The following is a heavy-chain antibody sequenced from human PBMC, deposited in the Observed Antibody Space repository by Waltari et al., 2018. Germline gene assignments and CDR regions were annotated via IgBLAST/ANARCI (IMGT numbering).Heavy chain of an antibody. V-gene: IGHV5-51*01. CDR2: IYPSDSDT. J-gene: IGHJ4*02. D-gene: IGHD7-27*01. CDR1: GYLFPNYW. Sequence: EVRLVQSGAEVKKPGESLKISCQASGYLFPNYWIGWVRQMPGKGLEWMGIIYPSDSDTRYNPSFQGRVTISADKSPSTVYLQWNSLTASDTAMYYCSRRSGSAWPIDYWGQGTLVTVSS. CDR3: SRRSGSAWPIDY.